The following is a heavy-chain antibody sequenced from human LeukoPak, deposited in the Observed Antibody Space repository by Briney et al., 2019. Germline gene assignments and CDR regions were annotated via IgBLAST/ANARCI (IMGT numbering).Heavy chain of an antibody. Sequence: PSETLSLTCTVSGGSISSYYWSWIRQPPGKGLEWIGYIYYSGSTNYNHSLKSRVTISVDTSKNQFSLKLSSVTAADTAVYYCARHSPERWGGKAGYFDYWGQGTLVTVSS. CDR1: GGSISSYY. D-gene: IGHD3-10*01. J-gene: IGHJ4*02. V-gene: IGHV4-59*08. CDR3: ARHSPERWGGKAGYFDY. CDR2: IYYSGST.